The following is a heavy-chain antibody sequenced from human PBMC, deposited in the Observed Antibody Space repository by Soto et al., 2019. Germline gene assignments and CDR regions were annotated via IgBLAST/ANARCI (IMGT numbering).Heavy chain of an antibody. CDR1: GYTFTSYG. CDR2: ISAYSGST. D-gene: IGHD2-15*01. Sequence: ASVKVSCKASGYTFTSYGISWVRQAPGQGLEWMGWISAYSGSTNYNPSLKSRVTISVDTSKNQFSLKLSSVTAADTAVYYCARDWGYCSGGSCYSAFDIWGQGTMVTVSS. V-gene: IGHV1-18*01. J-gene: IGHJ3*02. CDR3: ARDWGYCSGGSCYSAFDI.